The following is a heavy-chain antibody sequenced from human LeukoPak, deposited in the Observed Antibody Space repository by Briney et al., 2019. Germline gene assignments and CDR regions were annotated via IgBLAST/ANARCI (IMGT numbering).Heavy chain of an antibody. CDR2: IDYSGST. CDR3: ARTASTVTTAIDY. V-gene: IGHV4-59*01. D-gene: IGHD4-17*01. Sequence: PSGTLSDTRTVSGGSISGYYWSWIRQPPGKGLEWIGYIDYSGSTDYNPSLKSRITISVATSKNQFSLKLSSVTAADTAVYYCARTASTVTTAIDYWGRGTLVIVSS. J-gene: IGHJ4*02. CDR1: GGSISGYY.